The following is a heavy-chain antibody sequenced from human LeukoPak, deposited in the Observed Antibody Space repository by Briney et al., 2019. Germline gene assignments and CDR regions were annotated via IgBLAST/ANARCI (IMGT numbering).Heavy chain of an antibody. J-gene: IGHJ4*02. CDR3: ARHLLMATISSEFDY. V-gene: IGHV5-51*01. Sequence: GESLKISCKGSGYSFTSYWIGWVRQMPGKGLEWMGIIYPGDSDTRYSPSFQGQVTISADKSISTAYLQWSSLKASDTAMYYCARHLLMATISSEFDYWGQGTLVTVSS. CDR1: GYSFTSYW. CDR2: IYPGDSDT. D-gene: IGHD5-24*01.